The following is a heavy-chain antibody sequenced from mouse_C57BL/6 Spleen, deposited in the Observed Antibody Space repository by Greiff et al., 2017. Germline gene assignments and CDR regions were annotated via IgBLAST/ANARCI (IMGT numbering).Heavy chain of an antibody. Sequence: ESGPGILQSSQTLSLTCSFSGFSLSTSGMGVSWIRQPSGKGLEWLAHIYWDDDKRYNPSLKSRLTISKDTSRNQVFLKITSVDTADTATYYCARDYGSSYGYYFDYWGQGTTLTVSS. J-gene: IGHJ2*01. V-gene: IGHV8-12*01. CDR2: IYWDDDK. CDR1: GFSLSTSGMG. D-gene: IGHD1-1*01. CDR3: ARDYGSSYGYYFDY.